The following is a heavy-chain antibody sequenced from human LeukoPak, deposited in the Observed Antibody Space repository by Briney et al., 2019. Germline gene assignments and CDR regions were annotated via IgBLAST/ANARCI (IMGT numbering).Heavy chain of an antibody. CDR3: AKNGVNYWYFDL. D-gene: IGHD2-8*01. CDR1: GFTFSSYA. J-gene: IGHJ2*01. V-gene: IGHV3-23*01. CDR2: ISGSGGGT. Sequence: HSGGSLRLSCAASGFTFSSYAMSWVRQAPGKGLEWVSGISGSGGGTYNADSVKGRFTTSRDNSKNTLYLQMNSLRAEDTAVYYCAKNGVNYWYFDLWGRGTLVTVSS.